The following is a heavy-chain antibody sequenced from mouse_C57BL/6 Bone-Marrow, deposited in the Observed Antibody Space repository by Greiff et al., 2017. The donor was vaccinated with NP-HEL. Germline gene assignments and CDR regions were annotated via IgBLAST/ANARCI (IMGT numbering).Heavy chain of an antibody. CDR2: IYPGSGNT. Sequence: QVQLKQSGAELVRPGASVKLSCKASGYTFTDYYINWVKQRPGQGLEWIARIYPGSGNTYYNEKFKGKATLTAEKSSSTAYMQLSSLTSEDSAVYFCAREGELLGYYFDYWGQGTTLTVSS. V-gene: IGHV1-76*01. J-gene: IGHJ2*01. D-gene: IGHD1-1*01. CDR3: AREGELLGYYFDY. CDR1: GYTFTDYY.